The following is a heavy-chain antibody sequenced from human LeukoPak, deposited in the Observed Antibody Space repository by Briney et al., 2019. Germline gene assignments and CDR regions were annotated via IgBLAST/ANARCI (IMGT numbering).Heavy chain of an antibody. CDR3: TTVTPIVATIRDY. D-gene: IGHD5-12*01. CDR2: IKSKTDGGTT. CDR1: GFTFSNAW. V-gene: IGHV3-15*01. J-gene: IGHJ4*02. Sequence: PGRSLRLSCAASGFTFSNAWMSWVRQAPGKGLEWVGRIKSKTDGGTTDYAAPVKGRFTISRDDSKNTLYLQMNSLKTEDTAVYYCTTVTPIVATIRDYWGQGTLVTVSS.